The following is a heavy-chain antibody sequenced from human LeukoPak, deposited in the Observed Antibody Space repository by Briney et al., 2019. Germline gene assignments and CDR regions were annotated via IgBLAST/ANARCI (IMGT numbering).Heavy chain of an antibody. CDR1: GFTFSTYN. CDR2: ISTSSSYI. CDR3: ARVTQTDYDFDY. J-gene: IGHJ4*02. D-gene: IGHD4-17*01. Sequence: PGGSLRLSCAASGFTFSTYNMNWVRQAPGKGLEWVSSISTSSSYIYYADSVKGRFTISRDNAKNSLYLQMNSLRAEDTAVYYCARVTQTDYDFDYWGQGTLVTVSS. V-gene: IGHV3-21*01.